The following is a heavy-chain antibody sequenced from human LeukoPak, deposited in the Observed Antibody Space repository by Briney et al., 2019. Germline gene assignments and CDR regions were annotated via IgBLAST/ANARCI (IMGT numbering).Heavy chain of an antibody. CDR3: AREVGMVRGVIITDNFDY. Sequence: SQTLSLTCTVSGGSISSGDYYWSWIRQPPGKGLEWIGYIYYSGSTYYNPSLKSRVTISVDTSKNQFSLKLSSVTAADTAVYYCAREVGMVRGVIITDNFDYWGQGTLVTVSS. J-gene: IGHJ4*02. D-gene: IGHD3-10*01. V-gene: IGHV4-30-4*08. CDR1: GGSISSGDYY. CDR2: IYYSGST.